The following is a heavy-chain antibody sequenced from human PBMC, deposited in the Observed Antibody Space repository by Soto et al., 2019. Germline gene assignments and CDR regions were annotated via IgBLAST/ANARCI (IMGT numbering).Heavy chain of an antibody. J-gene: IGHJ3*02. V-gene: IGHV3-23*01. CDR3: AKDPTSDYDILTGLTVIDDAFDI. D-gene: IGHD3-9*01. Sequence: GGSLRLSCAASGFTFSSYAMSWVRQAPGKGLEWVSAISGSGGRTNYADSVKGRLPISRDNSKNTLYLQMNSLRAEATDVYYCAKDPTSDYDILTGLTVIDDAFDIWGQGTMVTVSS. CDR2: ISGSGGRT. CDR1: GFTFSSYA.